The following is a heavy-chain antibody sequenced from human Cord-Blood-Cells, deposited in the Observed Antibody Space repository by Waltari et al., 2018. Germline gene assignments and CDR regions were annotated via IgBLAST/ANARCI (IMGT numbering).Heavy chain of an antibody. CDR3: ARQTSKYGSGSYFQH. D-gene: IGHD3-10*01. Sequence: QVQLVQSGAEVKKPGASVKVSCKASGYPFTRYYMHCVRQATGQGLEWMGIINPSGGSTSYAQKFQGRVTMTSDTSTSTVYMELSSLRSEDTAVYYCARQTSKYGSGSYFQHWGQGTLVTVSS. CDR2: INPSGGST. J-gene: IGHJ1*01. CDR1: GYPFTRYY. V-gene: IGHV1-46*01.